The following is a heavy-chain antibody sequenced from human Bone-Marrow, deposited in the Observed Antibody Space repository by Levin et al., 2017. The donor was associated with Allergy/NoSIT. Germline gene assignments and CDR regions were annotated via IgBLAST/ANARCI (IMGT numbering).Heavy chain of an antibody. CDR2: IYWDDAK. CDR3: VHSASFSDDALDI. D-gene: IGHD3-16*02. J-gene: IGHJ3*02. V-gene: IGHV2-5*02. Sequence: SLTTSGVGVGWIRPPPGKALEWLALIYWDDAKHYSPSLKSRLTITKDTSKNQVVLTMTNVDPVDTATYYCVHSASFSDDALDIWGQGTMVTVSS. CDR1: SLTTSGVG.